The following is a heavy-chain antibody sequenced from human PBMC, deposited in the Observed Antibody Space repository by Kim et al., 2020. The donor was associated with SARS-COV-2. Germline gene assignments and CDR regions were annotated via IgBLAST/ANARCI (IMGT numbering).Heavy chain of an antibody. CDR1: GFTFSSYA. CDR3: AKDLVPIWRQLVFGLTGPSYFDH. J-gene: IGHJ4*02. V-gene: IGHV3-23*01. Sequence: GGSLRLSCAASGFTFSSYAMSWVRQAPGKGLEWVSAISGSGGSTYYADSVKGRFTISRDNSKNTLYLQMNSLRAEDTAVYYCAKDLVPIWRQLVFGLTGPSYFDHWGQGTLVTVSS. D-gene: IGHD6-6*01. CDR2: ISGSGGST.